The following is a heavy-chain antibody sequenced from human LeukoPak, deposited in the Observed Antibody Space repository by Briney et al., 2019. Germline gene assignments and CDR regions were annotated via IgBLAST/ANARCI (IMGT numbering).Heavy chain of an antibody. D-gene: IGHD5-18*01. CDR1: GGSISSGGYY. CDR3: ARGSELSSPGYSYAFDY. V-gene: IGHV4-30-2*01. CDR2: IYHSGST. J-gene: IGHJ4*02. Sequence: SETLSLTCTVSGGSISSGGYYWSWIRQPPGKGLEWIGYIYHSGSTYYNPSLKSRVTISVDRSKNQFSLKLSSVTAADTAVYYCARGSELSSPGYSYAFDYWGQGTLVTVSS.